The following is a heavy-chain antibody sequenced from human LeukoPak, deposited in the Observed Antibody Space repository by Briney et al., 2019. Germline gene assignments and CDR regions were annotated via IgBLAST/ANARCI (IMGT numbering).Heavy chain of an antibody. CDR1: GFTFSSYA. J-gene: IGHJ4*02. D-gene: IGHD1-26*01. V-gene: IGHV3-23*01. Sequence: GGSLRLSCAASGFTFSSYAMSWVRQAPGKGLEWVSAISGSGGSTYYADSVKGRFTISRDNAKNSLYLQLNSLRAEDTAVYYCARDRSGSARVTHYFDYWGQGTLVTVSS. CDR2: ISGSGGST. CDR3: ARDRSGSARVTHYFDY.